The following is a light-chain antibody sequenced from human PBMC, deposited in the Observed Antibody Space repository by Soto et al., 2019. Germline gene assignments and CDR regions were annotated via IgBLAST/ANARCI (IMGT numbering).Light chain of an antibody. J-gene: IGKJ4*01. CDR2: GAS. Sequence: AIRMTQSPSSLSASLGDIVTITCRASQDVSNDLGWYQQKPGKAPILLIYGASTLQSGVPSRFSGSGSGTDFTLTISSLQPEDSATYYCLQDHEYLTFGGGTKV. CDR1: QDVSND. CDR3: LQDHEYLT. V-gene: IGKV1-6*01.